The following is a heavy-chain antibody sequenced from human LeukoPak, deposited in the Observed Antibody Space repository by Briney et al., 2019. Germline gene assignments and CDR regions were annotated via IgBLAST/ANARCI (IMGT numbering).Heavy chain of an antibody. CDR1: GFTFSSYS. Sequence: PGGSLRLSCAASGFTFSSYSMNWVRQAPGKGLEWVSYISSSGSTIYYADSVKGRFTISRDNAKNSLYLQMNSLGAEDTAVYYCARDFDTAMAPYHSYFDYWGQGTLVTVSS. V-gene: IGHV3-48*04. D-gene: IGHD5-18*01. J-gene: IGHJ4*02. CDR3: ARDFDTAMAPYHSYFDY. CDR2: ISSSGSTI.